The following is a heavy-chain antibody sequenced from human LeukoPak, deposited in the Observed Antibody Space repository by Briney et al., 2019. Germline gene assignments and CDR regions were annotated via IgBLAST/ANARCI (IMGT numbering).Heavy chain of an antibody. CDR3: AKDRGHYYGSGSSPPYFDY. CDR1: GFTFSSYG. D-gene: IGHD3-10*01. V-gene: IGHV3-30*02. J-gene: IGHJ4*02. Sequence: GGSLRLSCAASGFTFSSYGMHWVRQAPGKGLEWVAFIRYDGSNKYYADSVKGRFTISRDNSKNTLYLQMNSLRAEDTAVYYCAKDRGHYYGSGSSPPYFDYWGQGPLVNVSS. CDR2: IRYDGSNK.